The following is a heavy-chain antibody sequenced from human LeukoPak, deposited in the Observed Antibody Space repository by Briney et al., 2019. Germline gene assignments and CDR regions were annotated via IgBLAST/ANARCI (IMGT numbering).Heavy chain of an antibody. D-gene: IGHD6-13*01. V-gene: IGHV4-59*01. CDR1: GGSISSYY. CDR2: IYYSGST. CDR3: ARHQGTQGYSSSWYYYYYYMDV. Sequence: KPSETLSLTCIGSGGSISSYYWSWIRQPPGKGLEWIGYIYYSGSTNYNPSLKSRVTISVDTSKNQFSLKLSSVTAADTAVYYCARHQGTQGYSSSWYYYYYYMDVWGKGTTVTVSS. J-gene: IGHJ6*03.